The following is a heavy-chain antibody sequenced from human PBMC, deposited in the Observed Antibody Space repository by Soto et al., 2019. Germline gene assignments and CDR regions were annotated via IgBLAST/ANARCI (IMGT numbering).Heavy chain of an antibody. CDR1: GYTFTSYG. CDR2: ISAYNGNT. V-gene: IGHV1-18*01. D-gene: IGHD3-9*01. Sequence: ASVKVSCKASGYTFTSYGISWVRQAPGQGLEWMGWISAYNGNTNYAQKHQGRVTMTTDTSTSTAYMELRSLRSDDTAVYYCARAPSILTGYYMSNYYFDYLGHGTLVTVSS. CDR3: ARAPSILTGYYMSNYYFDY. J-gene: IGHJ4*01.